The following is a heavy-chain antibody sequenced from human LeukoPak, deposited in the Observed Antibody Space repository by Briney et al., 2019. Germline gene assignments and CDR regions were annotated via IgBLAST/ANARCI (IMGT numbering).Heavy chain of an antibody. V-gene: IGHV3-23*01. CDR3: AKDYHDSSGYYLGKPY. Sequence: GGSLRLSCAASGFTFSSYAMSWVRQAPGMGLEWVSAISGSAGTTYYADSVKGRFTISRDNSKNTLYLQMNSPIAEDTAVYFCAKDYHDSSGYYLGKPYWGQGTLVTVSS. J-gene: IGHJ4*02. CDR2: ISGSAGTT. CDR1: GFTFSSYA. D-gene: IGHD3-22*01.